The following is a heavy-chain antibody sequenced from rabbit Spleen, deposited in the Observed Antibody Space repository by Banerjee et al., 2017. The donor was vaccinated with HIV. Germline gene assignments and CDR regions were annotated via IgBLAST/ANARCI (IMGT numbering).Heavy chain of an antibody. CDR2: IDAGSSDFS. D-gene: IGHD1-1*01. CDR1: GISFSSSDY. V-gene: IGHV1S40*01. J-gene: IGHJ6*01. CDR3: ARDSSSSFSSYGMDL. Sequence: QSLEESGGGLVQPEGSLTLTCTASGISFSSSDYMCWVRQAPGKGLEWIACIDAGSSDFSYHATWAKGRFTISKTSSTTVTLQMTSLTAADTATYFCARDSSSSFSSYGMDLWGPGTLVTVS.